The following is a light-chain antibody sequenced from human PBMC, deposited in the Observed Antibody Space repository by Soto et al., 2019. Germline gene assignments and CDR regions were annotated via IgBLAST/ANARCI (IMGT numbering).Light chain of an antibody. V-gene: IGKV1-27*01. CDR1: QGISNY. Sequence: DIQMTQSPSSLSASVGDRVTITRRASQGISNYIAWYQQKPGKVPKLLIYAPSSFQSGVPSRFSGSGSGTDFTLTISSLQPEDVATYYCQKYNSAPLTFGQGTRLEIK. CDR2: APS. J-gene: IGKJ5*01. CDR3: QKYNSAPLT.